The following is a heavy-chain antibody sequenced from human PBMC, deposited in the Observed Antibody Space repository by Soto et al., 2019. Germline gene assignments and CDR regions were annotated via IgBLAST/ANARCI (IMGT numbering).Heavy chain of an antibody. CDR3: AKGHDDGDHDGYYYGMDV. V-gene: IGHV3-30*18. Sequence: QVQLVESGGGVVQPGRSLRLSCAASGFTFTYYGMHWVRQAPGKGLEGVTFISYDGRNKYYADSVRGRFTISRDNSKNKRYLQMNSLRAEDTAVYYCAKGHDDGDHDGYYYGMDVWGQGTTVTVSS. J-gene: IGHJ6*02. D-gene: IGHD4-17*01. CDR2: ISYDGRNK. CDR1: GFTFTYYG.